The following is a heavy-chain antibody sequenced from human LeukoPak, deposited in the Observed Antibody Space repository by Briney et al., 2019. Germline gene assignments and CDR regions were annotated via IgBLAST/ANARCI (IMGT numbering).Heavy chain of an antibody. J-gene: IGHJ4*02. Sequence: PSETLSLTCTVSGYSISSGYYWGWIRQPPGKGLEWIGSIYESGSTYYNPSLKSRVTISVDTSKNQFSLKLTSVTAADTAVYYCARDAGGSGGYDYWGQGILVTVSS. D-gene: IGHD3-10*01. CDR1: GYSISSGYY. CDR3: ARDAGGSGGYDY. CDR2: IYESGST. V-gene: IGHV4-38-2*02.